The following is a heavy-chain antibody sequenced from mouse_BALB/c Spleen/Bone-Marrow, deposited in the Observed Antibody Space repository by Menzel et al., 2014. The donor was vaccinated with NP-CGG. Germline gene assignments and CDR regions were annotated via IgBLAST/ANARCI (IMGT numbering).Heavy chain of an antibody. CDR1: GYTFTSYY. J-gene: IGHJ4*01. CDR2: INPSNGGT. D-gene: IGHD5-1*01. V-gene: IGHV1S81*02. Sequence: QLKHSGAELVKPGASVKLSCKASGYTFTSYYMYWVKQRPGQGLEWIGEINPSNGGTNFNEKFKSRATLTVDKSSSTAYMQLSSLSSEDSVVYYCTRLPHWGQGTSVTVSS. CDR3: TRLPH.